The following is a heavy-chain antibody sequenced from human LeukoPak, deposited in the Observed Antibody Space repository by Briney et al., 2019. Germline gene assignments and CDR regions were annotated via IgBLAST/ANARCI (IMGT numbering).Heavy chain of an antibody. CDR2: IIPIFVTA. D-gene: IGHD3-22*01. J-gene: IGHJ3*02. CDR1: GGTFSSYA. Sequence: SVKVSCKAFGGTFSSYAISWVRQAPGQGREWRGGIIPIFVTANYAQKFQGRVKITADESTSTAYMALSSLRSEDTAVYYCTRGGYYDSSGYYLRSDAFDIWGQGTMVTVSS. CDR3: TRGGYYDSSGYYLRSDAFDI. V-gene: IGHV1-69*13.